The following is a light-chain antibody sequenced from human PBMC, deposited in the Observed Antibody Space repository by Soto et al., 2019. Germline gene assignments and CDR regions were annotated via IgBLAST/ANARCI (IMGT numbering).Light chain of an antibody. CDR3: SSYTSSSTPYD. J-gene: IGLJ1*01. V-gene: IGLV2-14*01. CDR2: EVS. Sequence: QSALTQPASVSGSPGQSITISCTGTSSDVGGYNYVSWYQHHPGKAPKLIIYEVSNRPSGVPNRFSGSKSRNTASLTISGLQAEDEADYYCSSYTSSSTPYDFGPGTKLTVL. CDR1: SSDVGGYNY.